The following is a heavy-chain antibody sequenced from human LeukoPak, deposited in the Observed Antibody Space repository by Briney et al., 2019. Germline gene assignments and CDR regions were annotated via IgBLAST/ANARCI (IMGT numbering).Heavy chain of an antibody. J-gene: IGHJ4*01. D-gene: IGHD1-26*01. V-gene: IGHV4-34*01. CDR3: ARGVLTRKWELLY. Sequence: WETLCLTCAVYGGSFSGYYWSWIRQPPGKGLEWIGEINHSGSTNYNPSLKSRVNITVDTPKNQFSLKLSAVTAADTAVYYCARGVLTRKWELLYWGQEPWSPSPQ. CDR2: INHSGST. CDR1: GGSFSGYY.